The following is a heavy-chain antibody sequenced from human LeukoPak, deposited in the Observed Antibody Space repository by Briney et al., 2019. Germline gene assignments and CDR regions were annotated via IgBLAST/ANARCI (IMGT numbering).Heavy chain of an antibody. Sequence: SETLSLTCTVSGGSISSYYWSWIRQPAGKGLEWIGRIYTSGSTNYNPSLKSRVTMSVDTSKSQFPLKLSSVTAADTAVYYCARARSPGFPGDYQGYYYFDYWGQGTLVTVSS. D-gene: IGHD4-17*01. CDR2: IYTSGST. CDR1: GGSISSYY. V-gene: IGHV4-4*07. CDR3: ARARSPGFPGDYQGYYYFDY. J-gene: IGHJ4*02.